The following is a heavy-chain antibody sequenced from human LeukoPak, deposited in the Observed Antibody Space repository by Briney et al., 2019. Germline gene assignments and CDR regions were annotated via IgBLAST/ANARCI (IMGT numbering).Heavy chain of an antibody. CDR2: IKQDGGEI. CDR3: AKKLRAVAGKGRYFDL. D-gene: IGHD6-19*01. J-gene: IGHJ2*01. CDR1: GFTFSRFW. V-gene: IGHV3-7*03. Sequence: GGSLRLSCAASGFTFSRFWMSWVRQVPRKGLEWVANIKQDGGEIYYVDSVKGRFTISRDNAKNSLYLQMNSLRAEDTAVYYCAKKLRAVAGKGRYFDLWGRGTLVTVSS.